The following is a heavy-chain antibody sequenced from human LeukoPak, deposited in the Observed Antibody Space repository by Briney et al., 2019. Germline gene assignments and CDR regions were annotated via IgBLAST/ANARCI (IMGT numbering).Heavy chain of an antibody. Sequence: GGSLRLSCAASGFTFSSYAMTWIRQAPGKGLEWVAHISNTSRTRNYADSVKGRFTISRDNGGNSLYLQMNSLRVDDTGVYYCARDPSAFRHWGQGTLVIVSS. CDR2: ISNTSRTR. CDR3: ARDPSAFRH. CDR1: GFTFSSYA. V-gene: IGHV3-48*04. J-gene: IGHJ1*01.